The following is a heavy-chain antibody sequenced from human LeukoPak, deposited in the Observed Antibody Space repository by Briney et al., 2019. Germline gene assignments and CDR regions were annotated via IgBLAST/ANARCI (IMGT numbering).Heavy chain of an antibody. CDR3: APLLPSDAFDI. CDR1: GGTFSSYA. D-gene: IGHD2-21*02. Sequence: GSSVKVSCKASGGTFSSYAVSWVRQAPGQGLEWMGGIIPIFGTANYAQKFQGRVTITADESTSTAYMELSSLRSEDTAVYYCAPLLPSDAFDIWGQGTMVTVSS. V-gene: IGHV1-69*01. J-gene: IGHJ3*02. CDR2: IIPIFGTA.